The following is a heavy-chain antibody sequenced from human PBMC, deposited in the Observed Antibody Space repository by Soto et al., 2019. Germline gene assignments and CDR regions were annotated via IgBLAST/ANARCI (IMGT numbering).Heavy chain of an antibody. Sequence: QVQLVQSGAEVKKPGASVKVSCKASGYTFITYFMHWVRQAPGQGLEWMGVINPSRGTTTYAQKFQDRVTMTRDTSASTVYMELSSLRSEVTAMYYCARSYISSSYWFDPWGQGTLVTVSS. CDR2: INPSRGTT. V-gene: IGHV1-46*03. J-gene: IGHJ5*02. D-gene: IGHD6-6*01. CDR1: GYTFITYF. CDR3: ARSYISSSYWFDP.